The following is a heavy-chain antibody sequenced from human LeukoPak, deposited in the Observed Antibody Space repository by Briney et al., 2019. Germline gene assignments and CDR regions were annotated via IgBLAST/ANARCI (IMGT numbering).Heavy chain of an antibody. CDR3: VRDYDSSGPQKNYLDF. Sequence: ASVKVSCKASTGTFSSYALSWVRLAPGQGLQWMGRILPMFDTADYAQRFQGRVTITADKFTGTAFLEVSSLTSEDTGIYYRVRDYDSSGPQKNYLDFWGQGTRLTVSA. CDR2: ILPMFDTA. J-gene: IGHJ4*02. CDR1: TGTFSSYA. V-gene: IGHV1-69*06. D-gene: IGHD3-22*01.